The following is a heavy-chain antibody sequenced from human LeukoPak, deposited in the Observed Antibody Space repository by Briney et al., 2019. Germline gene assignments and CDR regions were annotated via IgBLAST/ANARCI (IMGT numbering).Heavy chain of an antibody. J-gene: IGHJ6*04. Sequence: GGSLRLSCSASGSTFSSYAMHWVRQAPGKGLEYVSAISSNGGSTYYADSVKGRFTISRDNSKNTLYLQMSSLRAEDTAVYYCVKAGKLGYCSGGSCYSYYYYYGMDVWGKGTTVTVSS. CDR1: GSTFSSYA. CDR3: VKAGKLGYCSGGSCYSYYYYYGMDV. CDR2: ISSNGGST. D-gene: IGHD2-15*01. V-gene: IGHV3-64D*06.